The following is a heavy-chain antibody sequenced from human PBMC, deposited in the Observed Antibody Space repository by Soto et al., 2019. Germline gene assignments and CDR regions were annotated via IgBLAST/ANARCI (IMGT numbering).Heavy chain of an antibody. D-gene: IGHD1-26*01. J-gene: IGHJ4*02. CDR1: VFTFSSYA. Sequence: PGGSLRLSCAASVFTFSSYAMSWVRQAPGKGLEWVSAISGSGGSTYYADSVKGRFTISRDNSKNTLYLQMNSLRAEDTAVYYCASSYSGSYQSTRDYFDYWGQGTQVTVSS. CDR3: ASSYSGSYQSTRDYFDY. V-gene: IGHV3-23*01. CDR2: ISGSGGST.